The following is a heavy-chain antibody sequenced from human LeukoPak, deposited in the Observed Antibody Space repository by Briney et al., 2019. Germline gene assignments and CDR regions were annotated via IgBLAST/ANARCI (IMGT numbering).Heavy chain of an antibody. D-gene: IGHD6-13*01. CDR2: IYYSGST. CDR1: GGSISSYY. J-gene: IGHJ5*02. CDR3: ARRYSSSWSTVNWFDP. Sequence: SETLSLTCTVSGGSISSYYWSWIRPPPGKGLEWIGSIYYSGSTNYIPSLKSRVTISVDTSKNQFSLKLSSMTAADTAVYYCARRYSSSWSTVNWFDPWGQGTLVTVSS. V-gene: IGHV4-59*01.